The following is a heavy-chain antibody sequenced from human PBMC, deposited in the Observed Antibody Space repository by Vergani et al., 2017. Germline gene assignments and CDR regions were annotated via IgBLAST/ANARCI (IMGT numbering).Heavy chain of an antibody. Sequence: QVQLVQSGAEVKKPGASVKVSCKASGYTFTSYDINWVRQATGQGLEWMGWMNPNSGNTGYAQKFQGRVTMTRNTSISTAYMELSSLRSEDTAVYYCARVARITMVRGVMFGYWGQGTLVTVSS. D-gene: IGHD3-10*01. V-gene: IGHV1-8*01. CDR2: MNPNSGNT. CDR1: GYTFTSYD. CDR3: ARVARITMVRGVMFGY. J-gene: IGHJ4*02.